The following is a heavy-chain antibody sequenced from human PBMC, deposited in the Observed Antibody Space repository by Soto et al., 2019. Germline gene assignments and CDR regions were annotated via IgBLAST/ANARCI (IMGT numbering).Heavy chain of an antibody. Sequence: GGSLRLSCAASGFTFSSYGMHWVRQAPGKGLEWVAVIWYDGSNKYYADSVKGRFTISRDNSKNTLYLQMNSLRAEDTAVYYCAGAYGSGSLSYYYYMDVWGKGTTVTVSS. J-gene: IGHJ6*03. CDR1: GFTFSSYG. CDR2: IWYDGSNK. CDR3: AGAYGSGSLSYYYYMDV. D-gene: IGHD3-10*01. V-gene: IGHV3-33*01.